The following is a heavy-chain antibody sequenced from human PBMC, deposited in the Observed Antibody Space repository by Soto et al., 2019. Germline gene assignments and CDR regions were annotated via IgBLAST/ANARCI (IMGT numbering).Heavy chain of an antibody. CDR3: ARHESNGDFDF. D-gene: IGHD2-8*01. Sequence: GESLKISCEASGYMFPIYHISWVRQMPGKGLEWVGKIDPSDSRTMYRPSSRARITISVDKSINTAYLEWGRLKASDTAMYYCARHESNGDFDFWGKGTKVNVSS. J-gene: IGHJ4*02. CDR1: GYMFPIYH. CDR2: IDPSDSRT. V-gene: IGHV5-10-1*01.